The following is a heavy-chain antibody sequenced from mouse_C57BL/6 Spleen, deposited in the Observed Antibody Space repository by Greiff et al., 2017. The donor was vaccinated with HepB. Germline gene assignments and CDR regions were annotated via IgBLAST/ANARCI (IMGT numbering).Heavy chain of an antibody. CDR3: ARGENYSNYYFDY. D-gene: IGHD2-5*01. Sequence: VKLVESGAELVRPGASVKLSCKASGYTFTDYYINWVKQRPGQGLEWIARIYPGSGNTYYNEKFKGKATLTAEKSSSTAYMQLSSLTSEDSAVYFCARGENYSNYYFDYWGQGTTRTVSS. J-gene: IGHJ2*01. CDR2: IYPGSGNT. V-gene: IGHV1-76*01. CDR1: GYTFTDYY.